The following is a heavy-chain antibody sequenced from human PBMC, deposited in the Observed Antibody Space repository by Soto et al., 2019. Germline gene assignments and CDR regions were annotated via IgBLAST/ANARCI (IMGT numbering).Heavy chain of an antibody. Sequence: PSETLSLTCAVSGGSISSGGYSWSWIRQPPGKGLEWIGYIYHSGSTYYNPSLKSRVIISVDRSKNQFSLKLSSVTAADTAVYYCARSGEAASDFDYWGQGTLVTVSS. CDR1: GGSISSGGYS. J-gene: IGHJ4*02. CDR2: IYHSGST. V-gene: IGHV4-30-2*01. CDR3: ARSGEAASDFDY. D-gene: IGHD6-13*01.